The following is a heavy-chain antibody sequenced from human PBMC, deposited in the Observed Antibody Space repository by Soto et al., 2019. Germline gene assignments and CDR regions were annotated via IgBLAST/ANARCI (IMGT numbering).Heavy chain of an antibody. J-gene: IGHJ4*02. CDR1: GYTFTSYY. CDR3: ARDFPPFDY. V-gene: IGHV1-46*01. CDR2: INPSGGST. Sequence: ASVKVSCKASGYTFTSYYMHWVRQAPGQGLEWMGIINPSGGSTSYAQKFQGRVTMTTDTSTSTAYMELRSLRSDDTAVYYCARDFPPFDYWGQGTLVTVSS.